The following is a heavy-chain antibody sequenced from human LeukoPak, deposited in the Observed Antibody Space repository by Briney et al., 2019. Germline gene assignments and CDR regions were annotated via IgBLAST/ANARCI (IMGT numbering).Heavy chain of an antibody. V-gene: IGHV1-18*01. D-gene: IGHD2-2*02. CDR1: GYTFTNYG. J-gene: IGHJ4*02. Sequence: ASVKVSCKTSGYTFTNYGISWVRQAPGQGLEWMGWISAYNGNTNYAQKLQGRVTMTTDTSTSTAYMELKSLRSDDTAVYYCARVMRHYCSSTFCHNPYDFEYWGQGTLVTVSS. CDR3: ARVMRHYCSSTFCHNPYDFEY. CDR2: ISAYNGNT.